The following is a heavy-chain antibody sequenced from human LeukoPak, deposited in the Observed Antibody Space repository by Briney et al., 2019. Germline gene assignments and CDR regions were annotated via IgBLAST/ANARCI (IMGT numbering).Heavy chain of an antibody. CDR3: ARDRREYIAAAGPPDFDY. J-gene: IGHJ4*02. CDR2: ISAYNGNT. V-gene: IGHV1-18*01. CDR1: GYTFTSYG. Sequence: AASVKVSCKASGYTFTSYGISWVRQAPGQGLEWMGWISAYNGNTNYAQKLQGRVTMTTDTSTSTAYMELRSLRSDDTAVYYCARDRREYIAAAGPPDFDYWGQGTLVAVFS. D-gene: IGHD6-13*01.